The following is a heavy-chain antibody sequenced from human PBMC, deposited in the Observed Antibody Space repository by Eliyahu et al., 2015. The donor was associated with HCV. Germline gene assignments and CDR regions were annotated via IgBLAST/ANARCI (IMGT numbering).Heavy chain of an antibody. V-gene: IGHV3-9*01. CDR2: ISWNSGSI. CDR3: AKDIAVAGTSYFDY. CDR1: GFTFDDYA. Sequence: EVQLVESGGGLVQPGRSLRLXCAASGFTFDDYAMHWVRQAPGKGLEWVSGISWNSGSIGYADSVKGRFTISRDNAKNSLYLQMNSLRAEDTVLYYCAKDIAVAGTSYFDYWGQGTLVTVSS. D-gene: IGHD6-19*01. J-gene: IGHJ4*02.